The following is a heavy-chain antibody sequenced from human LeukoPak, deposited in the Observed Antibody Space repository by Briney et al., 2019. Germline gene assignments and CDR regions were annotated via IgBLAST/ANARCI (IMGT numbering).Heavy chain of an antibody. CDR3: ARDQGYGLDY. J-gene: IGHJ4*02. Sequence: GRSLRLSCAASGFTFSSYAMHWVRQAPGKGLEWVAVISYDGSNKYYADSVKGRFTISRDNSKNTLYLQMNSLRAEDTAVYYCARDQGYGLDYWGQGTLVTDSS. V-gene: IGHV3-30-3*01. CDR2: ISYDGSNK. D-gene: IGHD5-18*01. CDR1: GFTFSSYA.